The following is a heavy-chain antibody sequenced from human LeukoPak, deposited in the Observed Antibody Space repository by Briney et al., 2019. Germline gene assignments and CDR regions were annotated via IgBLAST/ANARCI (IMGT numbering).Heavy chain of an antibody. CDR3: ARYQSLEMATGWRYFDY. D-gene: IGHD5-24*01. Sequence: GASVKVSCKASGGTFSSYAISWVRQAPGQGLEWMGGIIPIFGTAIYAQKFQGRVTMTRDTSTSTVYMELSSLRSEDTAVYYCARYQSLEMATGWRYFDYWGQGTLVTVSS. V-gene: IGHV1-69*05. CDR2: IIPIFGTA. J-gene: IGHJ4*02. CDR1: GGTFSSYA.